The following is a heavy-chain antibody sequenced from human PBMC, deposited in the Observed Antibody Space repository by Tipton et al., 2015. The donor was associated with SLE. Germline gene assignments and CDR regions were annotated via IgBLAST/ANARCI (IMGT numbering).Heavy chain of an antibody. CDR1: GYSISSGYY. CDR2: IYYSGST. V-gene: IGHV4-38-2*01. Sequence: TLSLTCAVSGYSISSGYYWGWIRQPPGKGLGWIGSIYYSGSTYYNPSPQSRVTLSVDTSKNQFSLKLSSVTAADTAVYYCAIHTGIVGATPFVYWGQGTLVTVSS. D-gene: IGHD1-26*01. CDR3: AIHTGIVGATPFVY. J-gene: IGHJ4*02.